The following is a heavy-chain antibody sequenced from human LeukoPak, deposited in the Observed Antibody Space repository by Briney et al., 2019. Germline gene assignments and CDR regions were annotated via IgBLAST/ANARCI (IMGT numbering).Heavy chain of an antibody. J-gene: IGHJ5*01. CDR2: IYYSGST. Sequence: SETLSLTCSVSGDSIGSYYWTWIRQSPGKGREWIGYIYYSGSTNYSPSRKSRVPISVDTPNNQFSLQLRSVTAADTAIYYCARGRARDGSYPWLDSWGQGTLVTVSS. CDR1: GDSIGSYY. V-gene: IGHV4-59*01. D-gene: IGHD3-16*02. CDR3: ARGRARDGSYPWLDS.